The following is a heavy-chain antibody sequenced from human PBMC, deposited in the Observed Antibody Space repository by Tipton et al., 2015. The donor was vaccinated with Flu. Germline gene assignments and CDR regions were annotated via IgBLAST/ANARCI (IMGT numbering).Heavy chain of an antibody. CDR2: INHSGSI. CDR3: ARGATPLYDFDY. CDR1: GGSFSGYY. V-gene: IGHV4-34*01. Sequence: TLSLTCAVYGGSFSGYYWSWIRQPPGKGLEWIGEINHSGSINYNPSLKSRVTISVDTSKNQFSLKLSSVTAADTAVYYCARGATPLYDFDYWGQGTLVTVSS. J-gene: IGHJ4*02. D-gene: IGHD3-16*01.